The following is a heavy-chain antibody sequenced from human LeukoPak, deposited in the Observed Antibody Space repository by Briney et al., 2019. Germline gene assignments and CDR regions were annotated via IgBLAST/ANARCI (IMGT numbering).Heavy chain of an antibody. V-gene: IGHV1-69*05. CDR3: ASGDYGIDY. Sequence: EASVKVSCKASGGTFSSYAISWVRQAPGQGLEWMGGIIPIFGTADYAQKFQGRVTITTDESTSTAYMELSSLRSEDTAVYYCASGDYGIDYWGQGTLVTVSS. J-gene: IGHJ4*02. CDR2: IIPIFGTA. D-gene: IGHD4-17*01. CDR1: GGTFSSYA.